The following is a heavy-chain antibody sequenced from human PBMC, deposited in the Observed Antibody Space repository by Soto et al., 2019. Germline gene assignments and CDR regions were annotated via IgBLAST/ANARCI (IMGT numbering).Heavy chain of an antibody. CDR1: GFTFSSYG. Sequence: LSLTCAASGFTFSSYGMHWVRQAPCKGLEWVAVISYDGSNKYYADSVKGRFTISRDNSKNTLYLQMNSLRAEDTAVYYCAKDQDSGSYFDYWGQGTLVTVSS. J-gene: IGHJ4*02. D-gene: IGHD1-26*01. V-gene: IGHV3-30*18. CDR2: ISYDGSNK. CDR3: AKDQDSGSYFDY.